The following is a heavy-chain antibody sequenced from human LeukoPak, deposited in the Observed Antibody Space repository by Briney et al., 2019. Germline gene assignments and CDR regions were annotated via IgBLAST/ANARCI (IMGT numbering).Heavy chain of an antibody. CDR2: IYHSGST. V-gene: IGHV4-34*01. CDR3: AKSSYSIFDY. D-gene: IGHD5-18*01. J-gene: IGHJ4*02. Sequence: PSETLSLTCAVYGGSFSDYYWSWIRQSPGKGLEWIGSIYHSGSTYYNPSLKSRVTISVDTSKNQFSLKLSSVTAADTAVYYCAKSSYSIFDYWGQGTLVTVSS. CDR1: GGSFSDYY.